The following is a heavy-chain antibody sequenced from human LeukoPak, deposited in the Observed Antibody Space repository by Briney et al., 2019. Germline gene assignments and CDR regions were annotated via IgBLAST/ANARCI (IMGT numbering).Heavy chain of an antibody. V-gene: IGHV3-21*01. CDR1: GFTFSSDS. J-gene: IGHJ4*02. Sequence: PGGSLRLSCAASGFTFSSDSMNWVRQAPGKGLEWVSSISSSSSYIYYADSVKGRFTISRDNAKNSLYLQMNSLRAEDTAVYYCARVLGSGWYGGSTYDYWGQGTLVTVSS. D-gene: IGHD6-19*01. CDR2: ISSSSSYI. CDR3: ARVLGSGWYGGSTYDY.